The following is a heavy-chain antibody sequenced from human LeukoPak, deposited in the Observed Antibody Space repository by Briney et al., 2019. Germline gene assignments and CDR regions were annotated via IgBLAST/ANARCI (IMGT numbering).Heavy chain of an antibody. CDR1: GFTFSNYW. Sequence: PGGSLRLSCAASGFTFSNYWMHWVRQAPGKGLMWVSRINSDGSGTTYADSVKGRFTISRDNAKNMLYLQMNSLRAEDTAVYYCASLFLCYGCSSSSDSFNIWGQGTMVIVSS. D-gene: IGHD6-6*01. V-gene: IGHV3-74*01. J-gene: IGHJ3*02. CDR2: INSDGSGT. CDR3: ASLFLCYGCSSSSDSFNI.